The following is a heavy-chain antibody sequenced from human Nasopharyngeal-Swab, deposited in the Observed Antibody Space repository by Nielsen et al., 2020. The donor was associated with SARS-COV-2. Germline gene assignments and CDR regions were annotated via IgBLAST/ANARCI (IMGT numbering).Heavy chain of an antibody. D-gene: IGHD6-19*01. CDR3: ATGAAVAGTPISYYYYYGMDV. CDR2: FDPDDGEP. V-gene: IGHV1-24*01. J-gene: IGHJ6*02. CDR1: GYTLTELS. Sequence: ASVKVSCKVSGYTLTELSMHWVRQAPGKGLEWMGGFDPDDGEPIYAQKFQGRVTMTEDTSTDTAYMELSSLRSEDTAVYSCATGAAVAGTPISYYYYYGMDVWGQGTTVTVSS.